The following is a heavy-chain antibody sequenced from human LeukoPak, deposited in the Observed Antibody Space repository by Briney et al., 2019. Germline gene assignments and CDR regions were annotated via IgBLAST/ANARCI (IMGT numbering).Heavy chain of an antibody. CDR1: GYTFTCYY. CDR3: ASESGYSYGYVPFDY. D-gene: IGHD5-18*01. J-gene: IGHJ4*02. CDR2: INPNSGGT. V-gene: IGHV1-2*02. Sequence: GASVKVSCKASGYTFTCYYMHWVRQAPGQGLEWRGWINPNSGGTNYAQKFQGRVTMTRDTSISTAYMELSRLRSDDTAVYYCASESGYSYGYVPFDYWGQGTLVTVSS.